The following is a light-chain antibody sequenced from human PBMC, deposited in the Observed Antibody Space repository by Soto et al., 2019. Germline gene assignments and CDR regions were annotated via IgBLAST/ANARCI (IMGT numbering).Light chain of an antibody. V-gene: IGLV2-14*03. CDR2: DVS. CDR1: SSDVGGYNH. CDR3: SSYTRTSTVV. J-gene: IGLJ2*01. Sequence: QSALTQPASVSGSPGQSITVSCTGTSSDVGGYNHVSWYQQHPGKAPKLMIYDVSSRPSGIANRFSDAKSGNTASLTISGLQAEDEAEYYCSSYTRTSTVVCGGGTKLTVL.